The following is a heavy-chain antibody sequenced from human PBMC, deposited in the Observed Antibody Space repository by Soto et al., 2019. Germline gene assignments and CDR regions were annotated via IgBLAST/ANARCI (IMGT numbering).Heavy chain of an antibody. D-gene: IGHD5-18*01. CDR3: VRSVGYSYATEYYYYSMDV. J-gene: IGHJ6*02. CDR1: GHSFTSYW. CDR2: IYPGDSDT. V-gene: IGHV5-51*01. Sequence: GESLKISGKGSGHSFTSYWIGWVRQMPGKGLGWVGIIYPGDSDTRYSPSFQGQVTISADKSISTAYLQWSSLKASDTAMYYCVRSVGYSYATEYYYYSMDVWCQETTVTVSS.